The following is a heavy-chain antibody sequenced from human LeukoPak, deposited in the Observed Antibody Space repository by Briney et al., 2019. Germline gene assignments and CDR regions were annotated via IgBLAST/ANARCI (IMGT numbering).Heavy chain of an antibody. CDR3: AKGAGGFSYYNWFDP. CDR1: GGSISSGSYY. D-gene: IGHD5-18*01. Sequence: PSETLSLTCTVSGGSISSGSYYWGWIRQPPGKGLEWIGSIYYSGTTHYNPSLESRVTISVGTSKNQFSLKLASVTAADTAIYYCAKGAGGFSYYNWFDPWGQETLVTVSS. J-gene: IGHJ5*02. V-gene: IGHV4-39*07. CDR2: IYYSGTT.